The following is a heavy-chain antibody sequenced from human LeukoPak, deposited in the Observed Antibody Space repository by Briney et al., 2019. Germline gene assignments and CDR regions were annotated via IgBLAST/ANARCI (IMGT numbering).Heavy chain of an antibody. CDR2: IYYSGST. J-gene: IGHJ6*03. D-gene: IGHD6-19*01. V-gene: IGHV4-59*01. Sequence: SETLSLTCTVSGGSISSYYWSWIRQPPGKGLEWIGYIYYSGSTNYNPSLKSRVTISVDTSKNQFSLKLSSVTAADTAVYYCARAHSSGWTYYYYYYMDVWGKGTTVTISS. CDR1: GGSISSYY. CDR3: ARAHSSGWTYYYYYYMDV.